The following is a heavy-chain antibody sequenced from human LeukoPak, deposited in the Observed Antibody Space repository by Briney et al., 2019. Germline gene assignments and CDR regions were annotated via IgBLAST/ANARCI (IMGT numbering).Heavy chain of an antibody. CDR1: GFTFSGYW. J-gene: IGHJ6*04. CDR2: IKQDGSEK. CDR3: ARTGSLAPYFGMDV. V-gene: IGHV3-7*01. D-gene: IGHD2-15*01. Sequence: GGSLRLSCAASGFTFSGYWMSWVRQAPGKGLEWVANIKQDGSEKYYVDSVKGRFTISRDNAKTSLYLQMNSLRAEDTAVYYCARTGSLAPYFGMDVWAKGTTVTVSS.